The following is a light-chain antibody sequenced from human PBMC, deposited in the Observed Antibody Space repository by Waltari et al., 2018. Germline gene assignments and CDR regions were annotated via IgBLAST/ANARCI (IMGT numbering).Light chain of an antibody. V-gene: IGLV2-14*03. Sequence: QSALTQPASVSGSPGQSVTISCTGTSSDVGGYNFVSWYQQHPGKAPKLMIFDVTYRPSWISTRFSGSKSGNTASLTISGLQADDEADYYCMSYTSSHTIIFGGGTKLTVL. J-gene: IGLJ2*01. CDR2: DVT. CDR1: SSDVGGYNF. CDR3: MSYTSSHTII.